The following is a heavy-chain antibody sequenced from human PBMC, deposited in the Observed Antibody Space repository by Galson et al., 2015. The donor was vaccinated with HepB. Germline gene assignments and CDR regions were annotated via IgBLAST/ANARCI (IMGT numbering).Heavy chain of an antibody. Sequence: SLRLSCAASGFTFSSYAMHWVRQAPGKGLEWVAVISYDGSNKYYADSVKGRFTISRDNSENTLYLQMNSLRAEDTAVYYCASIAVAGTDAFDIWGQGTMVTVSS. CDR3: ASIAVAGTDAFDI. D-gene: IGHD6-19*01. J-gene: IGHJ3*02. CDR1: GFTFSSYA. CDR2: ISYDGSNK. V-gene: IGHV3-30*04.